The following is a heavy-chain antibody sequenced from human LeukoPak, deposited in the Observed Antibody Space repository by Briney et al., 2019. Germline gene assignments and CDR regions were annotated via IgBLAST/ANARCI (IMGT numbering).Heavy chain of an antibody. CDR2: ISSTTSYI. CDR1: GFTFSSYS. D-gene: IGHD6-19*01. J-gene: IGHJ4*02. V-gene: IGHV3-21*04. Sequence: GGSLRLSCAASGFTFSSYSMNWVRQAPGKGLAWVSSISSTTSYINYADSVRGRFTISRDNAKNSLYLQMNSLRAEDTAVYYCAKENAVAGAFDYWGQGTLVTVSS. CDR3: AKENAVAGAFDY.